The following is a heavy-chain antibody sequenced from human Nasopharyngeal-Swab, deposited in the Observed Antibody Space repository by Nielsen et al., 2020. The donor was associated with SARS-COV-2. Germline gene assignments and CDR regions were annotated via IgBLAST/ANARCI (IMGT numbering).Heavy chain of an antibody. CDR2: INPNSGGT. CDR3: ARVGLVGARYYYGMDV. D-gene: IGHD1-26*01. V-gene: IGHV1-2*02. Sequence: ASVNVSCKASGYTFTGYYMHWVRQAPGQGLEWMGWINPNSGGTNYAQKFQGRVTMTRDTSISTAYMELSRLRSDDTAVYYCARVGLVGARYYYGMDVWGQGTTVTVSS. CDR1: GYTFTGYY. J-gene: IGHJ6*02.